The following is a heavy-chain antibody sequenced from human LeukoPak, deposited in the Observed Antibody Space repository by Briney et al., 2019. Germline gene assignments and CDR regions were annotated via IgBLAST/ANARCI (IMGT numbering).Heavy chain of an antibody. V-gene: IGHV3-23*01. CDR3: ANYSGSSRWFDY. CDR2: ISGGGGST. D-gene: IGHD6-13*01. J-gene: IGHJ4*02. CDR1: GFTFSSYA. Sequence: GESLRLSCAASGFTFSSYAMSWVRQAPGKGLEWVSGISGGGGSTYYADSVKGRFTISRDNSKYTLYLQMNSLRAEDTAVYYCANYSGSSRWFDYWGQGTLVTVSS.